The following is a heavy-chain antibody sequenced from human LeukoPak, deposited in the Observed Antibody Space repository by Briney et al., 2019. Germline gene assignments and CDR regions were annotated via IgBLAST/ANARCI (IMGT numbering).Heavy chain of an antibody. J-gene: IGHJ4*02. CDR2: IDYSGST. D-gene: IGHD2-15*01. CDR3: ARTYCRGGSCHFDY. V-gene: IGHV4-39*01. CDR1: GGSLSSSSDK. Sequence: PSETLSLTCTVSGGSLSSSSDKWGWIRQPPGKGLEWIGTIDYSGSTSYNPSLKSRVTISADTSKNQISLKLSSVTAADTAVYYCARTYCRGGSCHFDYWGQGTLVTVSS.